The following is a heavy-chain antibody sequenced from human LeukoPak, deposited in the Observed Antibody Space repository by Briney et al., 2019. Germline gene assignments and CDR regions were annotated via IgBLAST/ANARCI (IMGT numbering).Heavy chain of an antibody. V-gene: IGHV4-4*07. Sequence: SETLSLTCTVSGGSISNYHWSWIRQPAGKGLEWIGQIHTSGSTNYNPPLKSRVSMSIDTTEDQVFLTIRSVTAADTAFYYCARRDISSGWSFDYWGRGTLVTVSS. CDR1: GGSISNYH. CDR2: IHTSGST. CDR3: ARRDISSGWSFDY. J-gene: IGHJ4*02. D-gene: IGHD6-19*01.